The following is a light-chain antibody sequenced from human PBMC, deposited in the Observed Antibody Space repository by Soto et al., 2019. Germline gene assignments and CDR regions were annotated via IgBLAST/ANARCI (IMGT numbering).Light chain of an antibody. Sequence: DIQMTQSPSSVSASVGDRVTITCRASQVISSWLAWFQQKPGKAPNLLIYAASSLQSGVPSRFSGSGSATDFTLTISSLQPEDFATYYCQQANSSLFTFGPGTKVDMK. J-gene: IGKJ3*01. CDR1: QVISSW. CDR2: AAS. V-gene: IGKV1-12*01. CDR3: QQANSSLFT.